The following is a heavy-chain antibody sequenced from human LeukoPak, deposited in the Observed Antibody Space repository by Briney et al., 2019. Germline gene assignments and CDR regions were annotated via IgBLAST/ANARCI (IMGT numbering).Heavy chain of an antibody. V-gene: IGHV3-11*04. CDR2: ISSSGSTI. CDR1: GFTFSDYY. Sequence: GGSLRLSCAASGFTFSDYYMSWIRQAPGKGLEWVSYISSSGSTIYYADSVKGRFTISRDNAKNSLYLQMNSLRAEDTAVYYCARDSDQGNIVVVPAAMTNYLDYWGQGTLVTVSS. J-gene: IGHJ4*02. CDR3: ARDSDQGNIVVVPAAMTNYLDY. D-gene: IGHD2-2*01.